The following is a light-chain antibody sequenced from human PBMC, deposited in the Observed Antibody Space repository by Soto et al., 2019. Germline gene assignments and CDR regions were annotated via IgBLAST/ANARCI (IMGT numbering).Light chain of an antibody. V-gene: IGKV3-15*01. Sequence: MTQSPSSLSASVGDRVTITCRASQSISSYLNWYQQKPGQAPRLLIYGASTRATGIPARFSGSGSGTEFPLTISSLQSEDFAVYYCQQYNNWPPWTFGQGTKVEIK. CDR1: QSISSY. CDR2: GAS. CDR3: QQYNNWPPWT. J-gene: IGKJ1*01.